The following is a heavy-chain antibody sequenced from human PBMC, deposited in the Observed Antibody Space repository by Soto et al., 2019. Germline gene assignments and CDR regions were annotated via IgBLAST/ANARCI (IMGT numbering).Heavy chain of an antibody. J-gene: IGHJ5*02. CDR2: MNPNSGNT. V-gene: IGHV1-8*01. CDR1: GYTFTSYD. Sequence: QVQLVQSGAEVKKPGASVKVSCKASGYTFTSYDINWVRQATGQGLEWMGWMNPNSGNTGYAQKFQGRVTMTRNTSISTSYMELSSLRSEDTAVYYCARASLAYCGGDCLTNWFDPWGQGTLVTVSS. CDR3: ARASLAYCGGDCLTNWFDP. D-gene: IGHD2-21*02.